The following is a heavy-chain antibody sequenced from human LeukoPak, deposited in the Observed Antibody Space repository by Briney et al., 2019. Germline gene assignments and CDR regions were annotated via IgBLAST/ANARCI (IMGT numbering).Heavy chain of an antibody. CDR2: ISYDGSNK. Sequence: PGRSLRLSCAASGFTFSSYGMHWVRQAPGKGLEWVAVISYDGSNKYYADSVKGRFTISRDNSKNTLYLQMNSLRAEDTAVYYCAKGSSRWLDYWGQRTLVTVSS. V-gene: IGHV3-30*18. CDR1: GFTFSSYG. CDR3: AKGSSRWLDY. J-gene: IGHJ4*02. D-gene: IGHD6-19*01.